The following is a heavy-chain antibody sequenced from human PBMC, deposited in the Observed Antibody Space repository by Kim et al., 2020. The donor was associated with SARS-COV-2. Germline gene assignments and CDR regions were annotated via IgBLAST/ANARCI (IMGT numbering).Heavy chain of an antibody. D-gene: IGHD5-12*01. CDR2: ISYDGSNK. V-gene: IGHV3-30-3*01. CDR3: ARDSPPATTMHHYYYYYG. CDR1: GFTFSSYA. J-gene: IGHJ6*01. Sequence: GGSLRLSCAASGFTFSSYAMHWVRQAPGKGLEWVAVISYDGSNKYYADSVKGRFTISRDNSKNTLYLQMNSLRAEDTAVYYCARDSPPATTMHHYYYYYG.